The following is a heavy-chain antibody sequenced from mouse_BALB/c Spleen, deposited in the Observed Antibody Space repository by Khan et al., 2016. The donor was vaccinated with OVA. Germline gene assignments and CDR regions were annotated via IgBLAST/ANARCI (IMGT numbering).Heavy chain of an antibody. D-gene: IGHD2-14*01. CDR1: GDSIPSGY. V-gene: IGHV3-8*02. CDR2: ISYSDST. CDR3: ARWNYRYDGYFDY. Sequence: EVKLEVSGPSLVKPSQTLSLTCSVTGDSIPSGYWNWIRRFPGNKLEYMGYISYSDSTFYNPSLQSRISITRDTSKNQYYLQLNSVTTEDTATYYCARWNYRYDGYFDYWGQGTTLTVSS. J-gene: IGHJ2*01.